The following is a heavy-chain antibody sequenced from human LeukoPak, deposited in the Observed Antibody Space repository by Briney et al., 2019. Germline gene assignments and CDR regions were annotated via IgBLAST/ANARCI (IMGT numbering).Heavy chain of an antibody. CDR2: IYYSVDT. Sequence: PLETLSLTCTVSGDSIIGSYWSWIRQAPGTGLEWNAYIYYSVDTNYNPSLQSRVTISVDISKKQFSLRLTSVTAADTAVYYCARRRYYDSSGYNPTYYFDHWGQGILVSVSS. J-gene: IGHJ4*02. CDR3: ARRRYYDSSGYNPTYYFDH. CDR1: GDSIIGSY. D-gene: IGHD3-22*01. V-gene: IGHV4-59*01.